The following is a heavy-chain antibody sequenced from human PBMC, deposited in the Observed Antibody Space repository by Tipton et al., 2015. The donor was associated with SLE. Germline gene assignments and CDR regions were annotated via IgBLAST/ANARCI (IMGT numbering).Heavy chain of an antibody. CDR2: ISGGGGST. CDR1: GFTFRTYA. V-gene: IGHV3-23*04. D-gene: IGHD6-13*01. Sequence: QLVQSGGGLVQPGGSLRLSCAASGFTFRTYAMAWVRQSPGKGLEWVSLISGGGGSTHYADSVKGRFTISRDNSKNTLYLQMNSLRAEDTAVYYCAKLGYSSSWYRDFQHWGQGTLVTVSS. J-gene: IGHJ1*01. CDR3: AKLGYSSSWYRDFQH.